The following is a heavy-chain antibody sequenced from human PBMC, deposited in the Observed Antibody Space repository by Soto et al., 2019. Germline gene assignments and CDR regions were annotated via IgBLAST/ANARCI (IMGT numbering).Heavy chain of an antibody. J-gene: IGHJ6*01. Sequence: TLSLTCPVSGGSVSSGSYYWSWIRQPPGKGLEWIGYIYYSGSTNYNPSLKSRVTISVDTSKNQFSLKLSSVTAADTAVYYCARAGSSAYYYYYG. CDR2: IYYSGST. CDR3: ARAGSSAYYYYYG. CDR1: GGSVSSGSYY. D-gene: IGHD6-6*01. V-gene: IGHV4-61*01.